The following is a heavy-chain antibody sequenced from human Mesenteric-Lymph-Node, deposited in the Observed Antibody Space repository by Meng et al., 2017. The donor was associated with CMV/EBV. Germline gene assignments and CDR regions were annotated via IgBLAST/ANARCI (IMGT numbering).Heavy chain of an antibody. Sequence: GGSLRLSCAASGFTFNIYWMNWVRQAPGKGLEWVANIKQDGSEKYYVDSVKGRFTISRDNAKNSLYLQMNSLRAEDTAVYYCARVLDSSSWYLTDWGQGTLVTVSS. V-gene: IGHV3-7*01. J-gene: IGHJ4*02. CDR3: ARVLDSSSWYLTD. CDR1: GFTFNIYW. D-gene: IGHD6-13*01. CDR2: IKQDGSEK.